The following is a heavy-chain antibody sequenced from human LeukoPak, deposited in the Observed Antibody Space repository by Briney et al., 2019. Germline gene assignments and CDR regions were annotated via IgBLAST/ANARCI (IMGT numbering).Heavy chain of an antibody. CDR3: TTGESGSYPFDY. CDR1: GFTFSNAW. V-gene: IGHV3-15*01. J-gene: IGHJ4*02. Sequence: GGSLRLSCAASGFTFSNAWMSWVRQAPGKGLEWAGRIKSKTDGGTTDYAAPVKGRFTISRDDSKNTLYLQMNSLKTEDTAVYYCTTGESGSYPFDYWGQGTLVTVSS. D-gene: IGHD1-26*01. CDR2: IKSKTDGGTT.